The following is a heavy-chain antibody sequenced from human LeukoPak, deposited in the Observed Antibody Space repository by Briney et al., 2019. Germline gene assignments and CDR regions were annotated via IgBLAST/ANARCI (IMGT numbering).Heavy chain of an antibody. D-gene: IGHD2-2*01. J-gene: IGHJ4*02. V-gene: IGHV4-34*01. Sequence: SETLSLTCTVYGESFSGYYWSWIRQPPGKGLEWIGEINHSGSTNYNPSLKSRVIISLDTSKDLFSLKLTSMTAADTAVYYCASTERCSTTCPLDYWGQGTLVTVSS. CDR1: GESFSGYY. CDR2: INHSGST. CDR3: ASTERCSTTCPLDY.